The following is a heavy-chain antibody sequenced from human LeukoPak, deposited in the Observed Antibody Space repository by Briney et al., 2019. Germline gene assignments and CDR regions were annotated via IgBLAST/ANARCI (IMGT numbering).Heavy chain of an antibody. CDR1: GYRFTSYW. D-gene: IGHD6-13*01. Sequence: GESLKISCKGSGYRFTSYWIGWVRQMPGKGLEWMGIIYPGDSDTRYSPSFQGQVTISADKSISTAYLRWSSLKASDTAMYYCARQGTAAGPLGYYGMDVWGQGTTVTVSS. CDR3: ARQGTAAGPLGYYGMDV. CDR2: IYPGDSDT. J-gene: IGHJ6*02. V-gene: IGHV5-51*01.